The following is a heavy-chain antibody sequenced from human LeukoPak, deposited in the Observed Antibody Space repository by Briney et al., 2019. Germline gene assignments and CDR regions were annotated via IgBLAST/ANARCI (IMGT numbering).Heavy chain of an antibody. CDR3: ARGYSSSWFEVVIPGYF. J-gene: IGHJ4*02. D-gene: IGHD6-13*01. CDR2: ISPHNGKA. Sequence: ASVKVSCKTSGYTFTNYNITWVRQAPGQGLEWMGWISPHNGKANYAQKLQARVTLTTDTSTSTAYMELRSLRSDDTAVYFCARGYSSSWFEVVIPGYFWGQGTLVTVSS. V-gene: IGHV1-18*04. CDR1: GYTFTNYN.